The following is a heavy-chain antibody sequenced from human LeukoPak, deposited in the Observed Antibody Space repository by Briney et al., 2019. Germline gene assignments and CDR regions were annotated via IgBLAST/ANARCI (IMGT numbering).Heavy chain of an antibody. D-gene: IGHD3-3*01. J-gene: IGHJ6*03. V-gene: IGHV1-18*01. CDR1: GYTFTSYG. Sequence: ASVKVSCKASGYTFTSYGISWVRQAPGQGLEWMGWISAYNGNTNYAQKLQGRVTMTTDTSTSTAYMELRSLRSDDTAVYYCARLTYYDFWSGYASYYHYYYMDVWGKGTTVTVSS. CDR3: ARLTYYDFWSGYASYYHYYYMDV. CDR2: ISAYNGNT.